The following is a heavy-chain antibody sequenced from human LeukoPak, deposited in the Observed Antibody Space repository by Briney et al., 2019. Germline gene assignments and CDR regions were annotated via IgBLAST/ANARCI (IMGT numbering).Heavy chain of an antibody. D-gene: IGHD2-15*01. Sequence: PGGSLRLSCAASGFTFSSYSMNWVRQAPGKGLEWVSYISSSSSTIYYADSGKGRFTISRDNAKNSLYLQMNSLRAEDTAVYYCARDSELLIAPNYYGMDVWGQGTTVTVSS. CDR3: ARDSELLIAPNYYGMDV. CDR1: GFTFSSYS. J-gene: IGHJ6*02. CDR2: ISSSSSTI. V-gene: IGHV3-48*01.